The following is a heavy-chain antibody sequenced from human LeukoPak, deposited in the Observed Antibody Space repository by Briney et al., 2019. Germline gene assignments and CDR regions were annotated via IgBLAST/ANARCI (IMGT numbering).Heavy chain of an antibody. CDR1: GFTFSLYW. CDR3: ARQQHSGSYGYFDY. J-gene: IGHJ4*02. D-gene: IGHD1-26*01. V-gene: IGHV3-7*01. Sequence: GGSLRLSCVASGFTFSLYWMSWVRQAPGKGLEWVANINQDESEKFYVDSVKGRYTISRDNAKNSLYLQMNSLRAEDTAVYHCARQQHSGSYGYFDYWGQGALVDVSS. CDR2: INQDESEK.